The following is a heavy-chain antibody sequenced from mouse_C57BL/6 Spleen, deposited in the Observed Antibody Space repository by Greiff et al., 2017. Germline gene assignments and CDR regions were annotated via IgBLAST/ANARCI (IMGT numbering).Heavy chain of an antibody. CDR1: GYTFTSYG. V-gene: IGHV1-81*01. J-gene: IGHJ4*01. CDR3: ARYGGMVYYAMDY. Sequence: VQLQQSGAELARPGASVKLSCKASGYTFTSYGISWVKQRPGQGLEWIGEIYPRSGNTYYNDKFKGKATLTADKSSSTAYMELRSLTSEDAAVYFCARYGGMVYYAMDYWGQGTSVTVSS. D-gene: IGHD1-1*01. CDR2: IYPRSGNT.